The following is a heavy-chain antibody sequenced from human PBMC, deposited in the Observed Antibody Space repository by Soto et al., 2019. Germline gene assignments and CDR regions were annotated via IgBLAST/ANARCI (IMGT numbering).Heavy chain of an antibody. CDR2: IYHSESA. CDR3: ARLGWVAVFGVARHFDY. CDR1: GDSISSSNW. Sequence: PSETLSLTCAVSGDSISSSNWWSWVRQPPGTGLEWIGKIYHSESANYNPSLKSRVAISVDRPKNQFSLKLTSVTAADTSVYYSARLGWVAVFGVARHFDYWGLGVLVTVSS. D-gene: IGHD3-3*01. V-gene: IGHV4-4*02. J-gene: IGHJ4*02.